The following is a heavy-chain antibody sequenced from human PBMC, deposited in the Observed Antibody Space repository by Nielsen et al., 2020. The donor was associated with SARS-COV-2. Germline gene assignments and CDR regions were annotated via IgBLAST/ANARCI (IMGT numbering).Heavy chain of an antibody. J-gene: IGHJ6*02. V-gene: IGHV4-34*01. D-gene: IGHD6-13*01. Sequence: WIRQPPGTGLEWIGEINHSGSTNYHPSLKSRVTISVDTSKNQFSLKLSSVTAADTAVYYCARDHKAAAGGYYYHYGMDVWGQGTTATVSS. CDR2: INHSGST. CDR3: ARDHKAAAGGYYYHYGMDV.